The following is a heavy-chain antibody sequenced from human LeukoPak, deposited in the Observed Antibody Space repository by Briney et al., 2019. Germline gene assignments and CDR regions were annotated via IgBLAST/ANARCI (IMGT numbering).Heavy chain of an antibody. CDR1: GGSIGSGEYY. Sequence: PSETLSLTCIVSGGSIGSGEYYWSWIRQPPGKGLEWIGYIYKSGSTYYNPSLKSRVSISVDTSKNQFSLELSSVTAADTAVYYCAKSTVTQAYHYYGLDVWGQGTTVTVSS. CDR2: IYKSGST. J-gene: IGHJ6*02. V-gene: IGHV4-30-4*01. D-gene: IGHD4-17*01. CDR3: AKSTVTQAYHYYGLDV.